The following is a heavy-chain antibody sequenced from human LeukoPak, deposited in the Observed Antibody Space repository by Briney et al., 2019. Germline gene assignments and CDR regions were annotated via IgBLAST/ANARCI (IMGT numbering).Heavy chain of an antibody. CDR2: INPNSGGT. D-gene: IGHD6-19*01. V-gene: IGHV1-2*02. CDR1: GYTFTGYY. CDR3: ASPRTSGWYYFDY. Sequence: ASVKVSCKASGYTFTGYYMHWVRQAPGQGLEWMGWINPNSGGTNYAQKFQGRVTITADESTSTAYMELSSLRSEDTAVYYCASPRTSGWYYFDYWGQGTLVTVSS. J-gene: IGHJ4*02.